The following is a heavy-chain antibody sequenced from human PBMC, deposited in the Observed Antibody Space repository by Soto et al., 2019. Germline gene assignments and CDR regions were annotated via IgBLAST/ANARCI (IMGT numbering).Heavy chain of an antibody. CDR2: IRSKAYGGTT. J-gene: IGHJ4*02. CDR1: GFTFGDYA. V-gene: IGHV3-49*03. CDR3: TRESTFMALYPYFDY. Sequence: PGGSLRLSCTASGFTFGDYAMSWFRQAPGKGLEWVGFIRSKAYGGTTEYAASVKGRFTISRDDSKSIAYLQMNSLKTEDTAVYYCTRESTFMALYPYFDYWGQGTLVTVSS. D-gene: IGHD3-10*01.